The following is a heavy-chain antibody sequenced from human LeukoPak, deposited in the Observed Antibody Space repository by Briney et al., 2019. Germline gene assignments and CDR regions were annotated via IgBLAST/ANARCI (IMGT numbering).Heavy chain of an antibody. Sequence: PGGSLRLSCAASEFTFSDYYMSWIRQAPGKGLEWVSYISSSGSTIYYADSVKGRFTISRDNAKNSLYLQMNSLRAEDTAVYYCARAPAGYYYDSSGYYLNWGQGTLVTVSS. CDR2: ISSSGSTI. CDR1: EFTFSDYY. D-gene: IGHD3-22*01. CDR3: ARAPAGYYYDSSGYYLN. J-gene: IGHJ4*02. V-gene: IGHV3-11*01.